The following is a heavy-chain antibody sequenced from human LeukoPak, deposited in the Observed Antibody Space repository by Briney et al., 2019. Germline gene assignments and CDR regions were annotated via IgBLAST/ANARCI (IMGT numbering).Heavy chain of an antibody. D-gene: IGHD2-15*01. J-gene: IGHJ3*02. CDR2: ISGSGHDI. Sequence: TGGSLRLSCAASGFTFSDSYMTWVRQAPGKGVEWVAYISGSGHDINYSDSVKGRFTISRDNAKNTLFLQMNSLTAEDTAIYSCARPRLEYCSGGSCFDAFDIWGQGTMVTVSS. V-gene: IGHV3-11*01. CDR3: ARPRLEYCSGGSCFDAFDI. CDR1: GFTFSDSY.